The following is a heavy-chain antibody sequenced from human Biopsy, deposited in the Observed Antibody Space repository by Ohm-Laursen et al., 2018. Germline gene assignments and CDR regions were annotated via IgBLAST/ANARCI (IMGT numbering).Heavy chain of an antibody. V-gene: IGHV4-4*07. D-gene: IGHD3-10*01. CDR3: ARAPPLIRGVVESWFDP. Sequence: SQTLSLTCVVSGGYISHYYWTWIRQPAGQGLEWIGRIYITGETDYNPSLKSRVTMSVDSSKKQFSLKLKSATAADTAIYYCARAPPLIRGVVESWFDPWGQGILVTVSS. CDR2: IYITGET. CDR1: GGYISHYY. J-gene: IGHJ5*02.